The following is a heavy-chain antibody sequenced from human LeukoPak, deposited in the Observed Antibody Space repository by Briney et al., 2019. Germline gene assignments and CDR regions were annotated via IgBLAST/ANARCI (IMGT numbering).Heavy chain of an antibody. CDR3: ARDRGYSGYDLYYFDY. CDR1: GFTFNSYS. CDR2: TSSSSSYI. D-gene: IGHD5-12*01. J-gene: IGHJ4*02. Sequence: GGSLRLSCAASGFTFNSYSMNWVRQAPGKGLEWVSSTSSSSSYIYYADSVKGRFTISRDNGKNSLYLQMNSLRAEDTAVYYCARDRGYSGYDLYYFDYWGQGTLVTVSS. V-gene: IGHV3-21*01.